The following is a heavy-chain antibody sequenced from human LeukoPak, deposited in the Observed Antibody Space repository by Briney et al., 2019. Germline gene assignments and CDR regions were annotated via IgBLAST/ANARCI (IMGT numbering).Heavy chain of an antibody. V-gene: IGHV3-7*01. CDR3: ARCGVTAVSGTNYYYYMDV. J-gene: IGHJ6*03. Sequence: GGSLRLSCAASGFIFSKYWMTWVRQAPGKGLEWVANIQQDGSEKYYVDSVEGRFTISRDNAKNPVYLQMNSLRAEDAAVYYCARCGVTAVSGTNYYYYMDVWGRGTAVTVSS. CDR2: IQQDGSEK. D-gene: IGHD5-18*01. CDR1: GFIFSKYW.